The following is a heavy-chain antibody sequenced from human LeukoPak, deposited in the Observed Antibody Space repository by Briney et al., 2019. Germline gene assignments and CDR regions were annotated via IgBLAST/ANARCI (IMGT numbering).Heavy chain of an antibody. V-gene: IGHV4-39*07. CDR3: ARESPMTTGNY. Sequence: SETLSLTCTVSGGSISSSSYYWGWIRQPPGKGLEWIGSIYYSGSTYYNPSLKSRVTISVDTSKNQFSLKLSSVTAADTAVYYCARESPMTTGNYWGQGTLVTVSS. CDR2: IYYSGST. J-gene: IGHJ4*02. CDR1: GGSISSSSYY. D-gene: IGHD1-1*01.